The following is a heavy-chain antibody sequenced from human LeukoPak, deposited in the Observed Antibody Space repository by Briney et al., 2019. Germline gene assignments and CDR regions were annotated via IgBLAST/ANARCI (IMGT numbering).Heavy chain of an antibody. CDR1: GGSSSGYY. V-gene: IGHV4-34*01. D-gene: IGHD3-10*01. Sequence: SETLSLTCAVYGGSSSGYYWSWIRQPPGKGLEWIGEINHSGSTNYNPSLKSRVTISVDTSKNLFSLKLSSVTAADTAVYYCAKGVMVRRFLDYWGQGTLVTVSS. CDR3: AKGVMVRRFLDY. J-gene: IGHJ4*02. CDR2: INHSGST.